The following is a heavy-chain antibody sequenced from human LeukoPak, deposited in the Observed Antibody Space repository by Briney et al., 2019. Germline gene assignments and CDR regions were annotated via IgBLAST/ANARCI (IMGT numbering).Heavy chain of an antibody. D-gene: IGHD5-18*01. V-gene: IGHV3-30*18. CDR3: AKGGYSYHNDAFDI. Sequence: GGSLRLSCAASGFTFSRNGMHWVRQAPGKGLEWVAVISYDGSNKYYADSVKGRFTISRDNSKNTLYLQMNSLRAEDTAVYYCAKGGYSYHNDAFDIWGQGTMVTVSS. J-gene: IGHJ3*02. CDR2: ISYDGSNK. CDR1: GFTFSRNG.